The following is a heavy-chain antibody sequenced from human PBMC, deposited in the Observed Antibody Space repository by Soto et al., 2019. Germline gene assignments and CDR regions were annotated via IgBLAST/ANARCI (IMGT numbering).Heavy chain of an antibody. V-gene: IGHV5-51*01. Sequence: GESLKISCQGSGYSFTSYWIGWVRQMPGKGLEWMGIIYPGDSDTRYSPSFQGQVTISADKSISTAYLQWSSLKASDTAMYYCARQPYSSSWGLDVWGQGTTVTVSS. CDR2: IYPGDSDT. CDR3: ARQPYSSSWGLDV. D-gene: IGHD6-13*01. J-gene: IGHJ6*02. CDR1: GYSFTSYW.